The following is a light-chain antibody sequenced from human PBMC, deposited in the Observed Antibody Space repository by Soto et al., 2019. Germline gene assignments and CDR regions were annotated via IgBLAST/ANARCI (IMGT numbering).Light chain of an antibody. CDR2: DAS. Sequence: DIQMTQSPSTLSASVGDRVTITCRASQSISSWLAWYPQKPGKAPKLLLYDASSLKSGVPSRFSGSGSWTEFTITISSLQPDDFATYYCQQYNRFGPGTKVYIK. CDR3: QQYNR. CDR1: QSISSW. V-gene: IGKV1-5*01. J-gene: IGKJ3*01.